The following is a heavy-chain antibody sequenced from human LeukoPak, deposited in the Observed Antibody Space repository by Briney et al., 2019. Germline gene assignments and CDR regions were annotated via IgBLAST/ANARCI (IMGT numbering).Heavy chain of an antibody. V-gene: IGHV3-48*04. J-gene: IGHJ5*02. CDR2: ISSSGSTI. CDR3: ARDIAGTGSTSPIREDWFDP. D-gene: IGHD2-2*01. Sequence: GGSLRLSCAASGFTFSSYSMNWVRQAPGKGLEWVSYISSSGSTIYYADSVKGRFTISRDNAKNSLYLQMNSLRAEDTAVYYCARDIAGTGSTSPIREDWFDPWGQGTLVTVSS. CDR1: GFTFSSYS.